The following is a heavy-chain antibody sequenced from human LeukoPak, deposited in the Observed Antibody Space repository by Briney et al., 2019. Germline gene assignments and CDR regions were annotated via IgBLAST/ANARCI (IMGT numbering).Heavy chain of an antibody. J-gene: IGHJ4*02. D-gene: IGHD6-6*01. Sequence: GASVKVSCKASEYTFTSYDINWVRQATGQGLEWMGWMNPNSGDTGYAQKFQGRVTMTRVTSISTAYMELKNLTSEDTAVYYCARGSWGEIAGRKSFEFWGQGSLVTVSS. CDR1: EYTFTSYD. CDR3: ARGSWGEIAGRKSFEF. V-gene: IGHV1-8*01. CDR2: MNPNSGDT.